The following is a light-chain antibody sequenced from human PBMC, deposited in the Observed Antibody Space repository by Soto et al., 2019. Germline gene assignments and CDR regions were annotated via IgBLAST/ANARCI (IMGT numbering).Light chain of an antibody. J-gene: IGLJ1*01. CDR1: SSNIGKNY. CDR3: GAWDSRLSDYV. CDR2: DNN. V-gene: IGLV1-51*01. Sequence: QSVLTQPPSVSAAPGQKVTISCSGSSSNIGKNYVSWYQQLPGTAPKLLIYDNNKRPSGIPDRFSGSKSGTSATLGITGLQTGDEADYYCGAWDSRLSDYVFGIGTKVTV.